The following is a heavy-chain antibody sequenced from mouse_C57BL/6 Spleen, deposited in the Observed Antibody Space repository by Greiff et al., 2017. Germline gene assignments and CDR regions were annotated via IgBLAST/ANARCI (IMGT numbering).Heavy chain of an antibody. CDR2: INPGSGGT. CDR1: GYAFTNYL. Sequence: VQLQQSGAELVRPGTSVKVSCKASGYAFTNYLIEWVKQRPGQGLEWIGVINPGSGGTNYNEKFKGKATLTADKSSSTAYMQLSSLTSEDSAVYFCARDDYDPAWFAYWGQGTLVTVSA. D-gene: IGHD2-4*01. CDR3: ARDDYDPAWFAY. V-gene: IGHV1-54*01. J-gene: IGHJ3*01.